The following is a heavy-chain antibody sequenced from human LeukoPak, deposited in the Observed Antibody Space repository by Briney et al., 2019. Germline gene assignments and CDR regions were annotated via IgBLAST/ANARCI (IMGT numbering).Heavy chain of an antibody. CDR2: IKQDGSEK. Sequence: HPGGSLRLSCAASGFTFSSYSMNWVRQAPGKGLEWVANIKQDGSEKYYVDSVKGRFTISRDNAKNSLYLQMNSLRAEDTAVYYCARGHHYYDSIRGAFFDYWGQGTLVTVSS. CDR3: ARGHHYYDSIRGAFFDY. D-gene: IGHD3-22*01. J-gene: IGHJ4*02. CDR1: GFTFSSYS. V-gene: IGHV3-7*01.